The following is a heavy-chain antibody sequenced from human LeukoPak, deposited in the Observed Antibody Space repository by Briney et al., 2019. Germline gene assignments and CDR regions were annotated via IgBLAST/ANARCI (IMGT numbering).Heavy chain of an antibody. V-gene: IGHV1-2*02. CDR2: INPNSGGT. D-gene: IGHD4-17*01. CDR3: ARDLAYGDYIFDY. J-gene: IGHJ4*02. Sequence: ASVKVSCKASGYTFTGYYMHWVRQAPGRGLEWMGWINPNSGGTNYAQKFQGRVTMTRDTSISTAYMELSRLRSDDTAVYYCARDLAYGDYIFDYWGQGTLVTVSS. CDR1: GYTFTGYY.